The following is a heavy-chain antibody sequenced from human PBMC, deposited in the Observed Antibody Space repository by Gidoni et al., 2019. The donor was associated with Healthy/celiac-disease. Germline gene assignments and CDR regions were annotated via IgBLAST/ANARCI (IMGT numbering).Heavy chain of an antibody. CDR2: ISYDGSNK. CDR1: GFTFSSYA. D-gene: IGHD6-19*01. Sequence: QVQLVGSGGGVVQPGRSLRLSCAASGFTFSSYAMHWVRQAPGKGLEWVAVISYDGSNKYYADSVKGRFTISRDNSKNTLYLQMNSLRAEDTAVYYCARDRSAVAGTLSLPGHYWGQGTLVTVSS. V-gene: IGHV3-30-3*01. CDR3: ARDRSAVAGTLSLPGHY. J-gene: IGHJ4*02.